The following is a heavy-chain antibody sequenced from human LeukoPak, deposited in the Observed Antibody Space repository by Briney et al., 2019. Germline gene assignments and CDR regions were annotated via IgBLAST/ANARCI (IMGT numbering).Heavy chain of an antibody. CDR1: TFSXXX. Sequence: TFSXXXXXWVRRGXGKGVXXVSRINSYVITTTYADSVKRRFTISRDNAKNTLYLQMDSLRAEDTAVYYCARDLRTPSDTNIAIDYWGQGTLVTVSS. CDR3: ARDLRTPSDTNIAIDY. D-gene: IGHD4-23*01. CDR2: INSYVITT. J-gene: IGHJ4*02. V-gene: IGHV3-74*01.